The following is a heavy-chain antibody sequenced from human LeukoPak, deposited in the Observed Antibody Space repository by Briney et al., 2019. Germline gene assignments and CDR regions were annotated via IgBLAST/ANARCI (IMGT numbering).Heavy chain of an antibody. CDR3: AKASIVGATSWHFQH. CDR1: GFTFSSYG. Sequence: SGGSLRLSCAASGFTFSSYGMHWVRQAPGKGLEWVAVISYDGSNKYYADSVKGRFTISRDNSKNTLYLQMNSLRAEDTAVYYCAKASIVGATSWHFQHWGQGTLVTVSS. CDR2: ISYDGSNK. J-gene: IGHJ1*01. V-gene: IGHV3-30*18. D-gene: IGHD1-26*01.